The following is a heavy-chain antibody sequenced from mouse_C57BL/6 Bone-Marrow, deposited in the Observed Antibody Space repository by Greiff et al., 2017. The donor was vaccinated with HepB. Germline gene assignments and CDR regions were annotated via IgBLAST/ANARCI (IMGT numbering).Heavy chain of an antibody. CDR1: GYTFTNYW. V-gene: IGHV1-63*01. Sequence: VQLQQSGAELVRPGTSVKMSCKASGYTFTNYWIGWAKQRPGHGLEWIGDIYPGGGYTNYNEKFKGKATLTADKSSSTAYMQFSSLTSEDSAIYDCARSRGSSPHYFDYWGQGTTLTVSS. CDR3: ARSRGSSPHYFDY. J-gene: IGHJ2*01. D-gene: IGHD1-1*01. CDR2: IYPGGGYT.